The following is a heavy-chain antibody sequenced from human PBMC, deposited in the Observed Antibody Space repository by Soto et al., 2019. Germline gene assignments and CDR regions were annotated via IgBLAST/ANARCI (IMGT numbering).Heavy chain of an antibody. V-gene: IGHV3-72*01. Sequence: GGSLRLSCAATEFTFSDYYMDWVRQAPGKGLEWVGRTGNKANSFTTEYAASVKGRFTILRDDSENSLSLQMNSLKTEDTAVYYCARNNGLNRYFDLWGRGTLVTVSS. J-gene: IGHJ2*01. D-gene: IGHD1-20*01. CDR2: TGNKANSFTT. CDR1: EFTFSDYY. CDR3: ARNNGLNRYFDL.